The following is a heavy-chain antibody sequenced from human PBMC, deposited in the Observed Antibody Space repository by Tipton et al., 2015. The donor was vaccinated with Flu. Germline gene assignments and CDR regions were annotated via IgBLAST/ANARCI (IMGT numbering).Heavy chain of an antibody. Sequence: SLRLSCAGSGFTFSSYGMHWVRQAPGKGLEWVAVISYDGSNKYYADSVKGRFTISRDNSKNALYLQMSSLRPEDTAVYYCAKDTAPRFLEWLNAWGQGTTVIVSS. CDR1: GFTFSSYG. V-gene: IGHV3-30*18. J-gene: IGHJ6*02. CDR2: ISYDGSNK. CDR3: AKDTAPRFLEWLNA. D-gene: IGHD3-3*01.